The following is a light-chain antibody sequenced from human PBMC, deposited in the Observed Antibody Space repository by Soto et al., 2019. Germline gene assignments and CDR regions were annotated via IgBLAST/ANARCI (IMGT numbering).Light chain of an antibody. CDR1: QSVSSN. V-gene: IGKV3-15*01. CDR2: GAS. Sequence: EIVMTQSPATLSVSPGERATLSCRASQSVSSNLAWYQQEPGQAPRLLIYGASTRATGIPARFSGSGSGTEFTLTISSLQSEDFAVYYCQQYGRSPLMFGQGTKVEIK. CDR3: QQYGRSPLM. J-gene: IGKJ1*01.